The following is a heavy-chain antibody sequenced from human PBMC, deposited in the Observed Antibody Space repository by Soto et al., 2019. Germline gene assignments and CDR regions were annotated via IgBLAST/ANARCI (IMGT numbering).Heavy chain of an antibody. CDR2: ISSSSSYI. J-gene: IGHJ2*01. CDR3: ARNLTTVTTSVYWYFDL. Sequence: EVQLVESGGGLVKPGGSLRLSCAASGFTCSSYSMNWVRQAPGKGLEWVSSISSSSSYIYYADSVKGRFTISRDNAKNSLYLQMNSLRAEDTAVYYCARNLTTVTTSVYWYFDLWGRGTLVTVSS. D-gene: IGHD4-17*01. CDR1: GFTCSSYS. V-gene: IGHV3-21*01.